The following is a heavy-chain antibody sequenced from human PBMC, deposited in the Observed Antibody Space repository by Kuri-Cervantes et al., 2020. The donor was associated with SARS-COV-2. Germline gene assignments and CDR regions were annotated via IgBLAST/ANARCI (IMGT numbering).Heavy chain of an antibody. V-gene: IGHV3-43*01. D-gene: IGHD4-23*01. J-gene: IGHJ4*02. Sequence: SPNPYFASSGFTFDDYTMHWLRQAPGKGLEWVSLMSWDGGSTYYADSVKGRFTNSRDNSKKSLYLQMNSLRTEDTALYYFAKDMIHDYGGNVDYWGQGTLVTVSS. CDR3: AKDMIHDYGGNVDY. CDR1: GFTFDDYT. CDR2: MSWDGGST.